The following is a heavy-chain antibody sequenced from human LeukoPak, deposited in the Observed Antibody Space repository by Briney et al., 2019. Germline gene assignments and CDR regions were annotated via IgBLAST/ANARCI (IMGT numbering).Heavy chain of an antibody. Sequence: SETLSLTCTVSGGSISSYYWSWIRQPPGKGLEWIGYIYYSGSTNYNPSLKSRVTISVDTSKNQFSLKLSSVTAADTAVYYCARAGGNYYFDYWGQGTLVTVSS. CDR2: IYYSGST. CDR1: GGSISSYY. J-gene: IGHJ4*02. D-gene: IGHD4-23*01. V-gene: IGHV4-59*12. CDR3: ARAGGNYYFDY.